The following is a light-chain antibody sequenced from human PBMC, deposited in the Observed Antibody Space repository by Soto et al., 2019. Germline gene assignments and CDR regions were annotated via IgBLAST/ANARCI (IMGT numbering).Light chain of an antibody. Sequence: EIVMTQSPATLSVSPGERATLSCRASQSVSSNLAWYQQKPGQAPRLLIYAASNRATGIPARFSGSGSGTDFTLTISSLEPEDFAVYYCQQRNNWPPVTFGGGTKVDI. CDR2: AAS. CDR3: QQRNNWPPVT. J-gene: IGKJ4*01. V-gene: IGKV3-11*01. CDR1: QSVSSN.